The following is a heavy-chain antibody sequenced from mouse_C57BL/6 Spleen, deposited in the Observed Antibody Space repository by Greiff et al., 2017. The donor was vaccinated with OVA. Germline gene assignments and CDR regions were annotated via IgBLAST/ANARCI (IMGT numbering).Heavy chain of an antibody. CDR1: GYTFTSYW. CDR3: ARESHGNYWYFDV. Sequence: QVQLQQSGTELVKPGASVKLSCKASGYTFTSYWMHWVKQRPGQGLEWIGNINPSNGGTNYNEKFKSKATLTVDKSSSTAYMQLSSLTSEDSAVYYCARESHGNYWYFDVWGTGTTVTVSS. V-gene: IGHV1-53*01. J-gene: IGHJ1*03. D-gene: IGHD2-1*01. CDR2: INPSNGGT.